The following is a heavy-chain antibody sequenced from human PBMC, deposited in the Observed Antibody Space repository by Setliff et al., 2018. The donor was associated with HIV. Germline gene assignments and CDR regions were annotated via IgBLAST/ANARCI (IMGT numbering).Heavy chain of an antibody. V-gene: IGHV1-18*01. J-gene: IGHJ6*03. D-gene: IGHD3-3*01. CDR2: ISAYNGNT. Sequence: GASVKVSCKASGYTFTSYGISWVRQAPGQGLEWMGWISAYNGNTNYAQKLQGRVTMTTDTPTSTAYMELRSLRSDDTAVYYCARDELGYDFWSGYYYYYYMDVWGKGTTVTVSS. CDR3: ARDELGYDFWSGYYYYYYMDV. CDR1: GYTFTSYG.